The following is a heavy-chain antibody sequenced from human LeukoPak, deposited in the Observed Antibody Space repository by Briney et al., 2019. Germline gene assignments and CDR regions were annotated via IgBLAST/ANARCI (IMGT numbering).Heavy chain of an antibody. CDR1: GFTFSSYA. CDR2: ISGSGGST. V-gene: IGHV3-23*01. J-gene: IGHJ4*02. D-gene: IGHD3-10*01. CDR3: AKGHSPYYGSGSPTHY. Sequence: PAGGSLRLSCAASGFTFSSYAMSWVRQAPGKGLEWVSAISGSGGSTYYADSVKGRFTISRDNSKNTLYLQMNSLRAEDTAVYYCAKGHSPYYGSGSPTHYWGQGTLVTVSS.